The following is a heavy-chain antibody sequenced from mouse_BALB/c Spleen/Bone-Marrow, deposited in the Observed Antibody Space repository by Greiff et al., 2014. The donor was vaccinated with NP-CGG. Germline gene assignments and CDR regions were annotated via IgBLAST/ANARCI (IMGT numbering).Heavy chain of an antibody. Sequence: VQLVESGAELMKPGASVKISCKATGYTFSSYWIEWVKQRPGHGLEWIGEILPGCGTTNYNEKFKGKATFTADTSSNTAYMQLSSLTSEDSAVYYCARGTYRYYFDYWGQGTTLTVSS. CDR2: ILPGCGTT. D-gene: IGHD2-14*01. CDR3: ARGTYRYYFDY. J-gene: IGHJ2*01. CDR1: GYTFSSYW. V-gene: IGHV1-9*01.